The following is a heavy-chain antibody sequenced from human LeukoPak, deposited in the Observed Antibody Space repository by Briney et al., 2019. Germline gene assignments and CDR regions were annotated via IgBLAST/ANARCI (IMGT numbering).Heavy chain of an antibody. CDR1: GFTFSSYA. V-gene: IGHV3-30*04. J-gene: IGHJ4*02. CDR3: ALVVPAAAPFYY. D-gene: IGHD2-2*01. CDR2: ISHDGSNK. Sequence: PGRSLRLSCAASGFTFSSYAMHWVRQAPGKGLEWVAVISHDGSNKYYADSVKGRFTISRDNSKNTLYLQMNSLRAEDTAVYYCALVVPAAAPFYYWGQGTLVTVSS.